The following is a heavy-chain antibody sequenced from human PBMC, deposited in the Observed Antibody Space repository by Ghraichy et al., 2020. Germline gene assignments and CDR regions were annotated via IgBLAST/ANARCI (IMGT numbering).Heavy chain of an antibody. Sequence: SQTLSLTCAISGDSVSSNSAAWNWIRQSPSRGLEWLGRTYYRSKWYNDYAVSVKSRITINPDTSKNQFSLQLNSVTPEDTAVYYCAREDCSGGSCRYNWFDPWGQGTLVTVSS. J-gene: IGHJ5*02. CDR1: GDSVSSNSAA. V-gene: IGHV6-1*01. CDR2: TYYRSKWYN. D-gene: IGHD2-15*01. CDR3: AREDCSGGSCRYNWFDP.